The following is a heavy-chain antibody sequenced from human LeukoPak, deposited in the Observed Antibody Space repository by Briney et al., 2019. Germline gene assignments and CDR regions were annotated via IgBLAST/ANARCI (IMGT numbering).Heavy chain of an antibody. V-gene: IGHV3-11*04. CDR2: ISSSGSTI. CDR1: GFTFSDYY. CDR3: ARVDDFWSGYSKTNWFDP. J-gene: IGHJ5*02. D-gene: IGHD3-3*01. Sequence: GGSLRLSCAASGFTFSDYYMSWIRQAPGKGLEWVSYISSSGSTIYYADSVKGRFTISRDNAKNSLYLQMNSLRAEDKDVYYCARVDDFWSGYSKTNWFDPWGQGTLVTVSS.